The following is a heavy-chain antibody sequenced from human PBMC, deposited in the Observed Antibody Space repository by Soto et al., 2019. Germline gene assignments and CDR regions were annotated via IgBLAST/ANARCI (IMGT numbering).Heavy chain of an antibody. CDR3: ARDFSIVVVVAPTCYFDY. CDR1: GYTFTSYY. D-gene: IGHD2-15*01. J-gene: IGHJ4*02. Sequence: QVQLVQSGAEVKKPGASVKVSCKASGYTFTSYYMHWVRQAPGQGLEWMGIINPSGGSTSYAQKFQGRVTMTRDTSTSTVDMELSSLRSEDTAVYYCARDFSIVVVVAPTCYFDYWGQGTLVTVSS. CDR2: INPSGGST. V-gene: IGHV1-46*03.